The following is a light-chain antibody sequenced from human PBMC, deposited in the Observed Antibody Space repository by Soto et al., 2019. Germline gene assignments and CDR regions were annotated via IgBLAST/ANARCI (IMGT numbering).Light chain of an antibody. Sequence: EIVLTQSPGNLALSPGERATLSCRASQSVSSSYLEWYPQKPGQAPRXIIYGASSRETGIPDMVSGSGSGTEFTLTISRLEPEDFAVYYCQHYVNWTLTFGGGTKVDIK. CDR3: QHYVNWTLT. CDR2: GAS. CDR1: QSVSSSY. J-gene: IGKJ4*01. V-gene: IGKV3-20*01.